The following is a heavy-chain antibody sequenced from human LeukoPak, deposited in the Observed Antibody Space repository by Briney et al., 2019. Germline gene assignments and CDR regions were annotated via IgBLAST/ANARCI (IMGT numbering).Heavy chain of an antibody. CDR2: IYSGGST. J-gene: IGHJ3*02. Sequence: GGSLRLSCAASGFTVSSNYMSWVRQAPGKGLEWVSVIYSGGSTYYADSVKGRFTISRDNSKNTLYLQMNSLRAEDTAVYYCARDGILDAFDILGQGTMVTVSS. CDR3: ARDGILDAFDI. V-gene: IGHV3-53*01. D-gene: IGHD1-1*01. CDR1: GFTVSSNY.